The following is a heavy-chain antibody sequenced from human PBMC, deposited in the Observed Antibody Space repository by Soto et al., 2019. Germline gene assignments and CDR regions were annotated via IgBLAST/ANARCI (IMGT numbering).Heavy chain of an antibody. CDR2: IKQDGSEK. Sequence: GSLRLSCAASGFTFSSYWMSWVRQAPGKGLEWVANIKQDGSEKYYVDSVKGRFTISRDNAKNSLYLQMNSLRAEDTAVYYCARKDFWSGRKRTSKYGMDVWGKGTTVTVSS. V-gene: IGHV3-7*03. CDR3: ARKDFWSGRKRTSKYGMDV. D-gene: IGHD3-3*01. CDR1: GFTFSSYW. J-gene: IGHJ6*04.